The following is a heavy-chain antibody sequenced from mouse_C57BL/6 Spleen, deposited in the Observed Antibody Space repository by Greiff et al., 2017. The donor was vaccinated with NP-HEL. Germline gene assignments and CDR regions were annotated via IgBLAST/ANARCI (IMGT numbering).Heavy chain of an antibody. CDR1: GYTFTSYW. CDR2: INPSNGGT. V-gene: IGHV1-53*01. Sequence: QVHVKQPGTELVKPGASVKLSCKASGYTFTSYWMHWVKQRPGQGLEWIGNINPSNGGTNYNEKFKSKATLTVDKSSSTAYMQLSSLTSEDSAVYYCARSITTVVEEDFDYWGQGTTLTVSS. CDR3: ARSITTVVEEDFDY. J-gene: IGHJ2*01. D-gene: IGHD1-1*01.